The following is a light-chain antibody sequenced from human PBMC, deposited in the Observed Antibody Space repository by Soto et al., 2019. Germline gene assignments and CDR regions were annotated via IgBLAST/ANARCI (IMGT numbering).Light chain of an antibody. CDR3: QHFGSSPPVI. CDR2: DTS. J-gene: IGKJ5*01. CDR1: QGIGDT. V-gene: IGKV3-15*01. Sequence: EVVMRQSPATLSVSPGEGATLSCRASQGIGDTLAWYQHKPGQTPRPLIYDTSTRATGVPTRFSGSRSGAELSLTITGLEPEDFAVCFCQHFGSSPPVIFGQGTRLEIK.